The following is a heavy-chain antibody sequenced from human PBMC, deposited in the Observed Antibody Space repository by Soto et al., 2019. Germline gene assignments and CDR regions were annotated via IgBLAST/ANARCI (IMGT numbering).Heavy chain of an antibody. CDR1: GGSFSGYY. J-gene: IGHJ5*02. CDR2: INHSGST. CDR3: ARVRRGISKPYNRFDP. Sequence: QVQLQQWGAGLLKPSETLSLTCAVYGGSFSGYYWSWIRQPPGKGLEWIGEINHSGSTNYNPSLKGRVTISVDTSKNQFSLKLSSVTAADTAVYYCARVRRGISKPYNRFDPWGQGTLVTVSS. V-gene: IGHV4-34*01.